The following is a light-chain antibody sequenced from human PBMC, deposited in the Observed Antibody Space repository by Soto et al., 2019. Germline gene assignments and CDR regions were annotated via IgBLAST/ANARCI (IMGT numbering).Light chain of an antibody. V-gene: IGKV4-1*01. J-gene: IGKJ1*01. CDR3: QQYYSPPVT. Sequence: DIVMTQSPDSLAVSLGERATINCKSSQSLLHLAWYQQKPGQPPKLLIYWASTRESGVPDRFSGSGSGTDFTVTISSLQAEDVAVYYCQQYYSPPVTFGQGAMVEVK. CDR2: WAS. CDR1: QSLLH.